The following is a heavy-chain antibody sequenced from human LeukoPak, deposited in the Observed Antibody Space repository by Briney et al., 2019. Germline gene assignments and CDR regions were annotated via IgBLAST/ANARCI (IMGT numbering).Heavy chain of an antibody. Sequence: QPGRSLRLSCAASGFAFPGYWMVWVRQAPGKGLEWVASIGKDGSEKAYADSVKDRFTISRDNARNSLYLQMNSLGVEDTAVYYCTRDIVWLQLQNWGQGALVTVSS. D-gene: IGHD5-24*01. J-gene: IGHJ4*02. CDR3: TRDIVWLQLQN. CDR1: GFAFPGYW. V-gene: IGHV3-7*01. CDR2: IGKDGSEK.